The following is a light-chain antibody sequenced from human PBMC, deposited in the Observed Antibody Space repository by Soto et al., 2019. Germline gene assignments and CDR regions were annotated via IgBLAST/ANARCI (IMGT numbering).Light chain of an antibody. Sequence: EIVLTQTPATLSLSPGERVTLSCRASQNIGATYLAWYQQKPGQAPRLLIYGVSARGTGISDRFSASGSGTDFTLTISRLEPDDFAVYYCHQYSRSPVTFSPLTFGGGSKVEI. J-gene: IGKJ4*01. V-gene: IGKV3-20*01. CDR3: HQYSRSPVTFSPLT. CDR2: GVS. CDR1: QNIGATY.